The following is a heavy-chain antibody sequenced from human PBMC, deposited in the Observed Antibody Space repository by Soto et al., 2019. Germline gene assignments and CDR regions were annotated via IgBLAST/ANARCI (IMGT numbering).Heavy chain of an antibody. Sequence: PGGSLRLSCAASGFTLTYNWMHWVRQAPGKGLVWVSSISSDGSTTKYADSVKGRFTIFRDNAKNTVYLQMDSLRAEDTAVYYCARFGTYYDSSGFLYWGQGTLATVSS. CDR3: ARFGTYYDSSGFLY. CDR1: GFTLTYNW. V-gene: IGHV3-74*03. D-gene: IGHD3-22*01. CDR2: ISSDGSTT. J-gene: IGHJ4*02.